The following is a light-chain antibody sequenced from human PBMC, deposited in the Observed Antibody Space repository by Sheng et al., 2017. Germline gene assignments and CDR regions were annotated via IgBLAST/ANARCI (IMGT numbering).Light chain of an antibody. Sequence: EIVLTQSPGTLSLSPGERATLSCKASQSVSGSYLAWYQQKAGQAPRLLIYDASTRATGIPDRFSGSGSGTDFTLTISRLEPEDFAVYYCQQYVSSPLTFGGGTKVE. CDR3: QQYVSSPLT. CDR1: QSVSGSY. CDR2: DAS. J-gene: IGKJ4*01. V-gene: IGKV3-20*01.